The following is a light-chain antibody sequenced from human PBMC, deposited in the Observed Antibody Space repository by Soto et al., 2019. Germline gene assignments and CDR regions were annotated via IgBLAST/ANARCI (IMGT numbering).Light chain of an antibody. CDR2: GAS. CDR1: QSVSTK. Sequence: ETVMTQSPATLSVSPGERATLSCRASQSVSTKLAWYQQKPGQAPRLLIYGASTRATGIPARFSGSGSGTEFTLIVSSLQSEDFAVYYCQQYDDWPPITFVQGTRLEIK. J-gene: IGKJ5*01. CDR3: QQYDDWPPIT. V-gene: IGKV3D-15*01.